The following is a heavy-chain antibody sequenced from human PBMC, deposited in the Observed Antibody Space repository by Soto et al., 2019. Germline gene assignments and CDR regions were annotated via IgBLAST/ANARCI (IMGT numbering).Heavy chain of an antibody. V-gene: IGHV3-9*01. CDR2: ISWNSGSI. CDR1: GFNFDDYA. D-gene: IGHD6-19*01. J-gene: IGHJ4*02. CDR3: AKDYGDHAGYSSGWYSH. Sequence: GGSLRLSSAASGFNFDDYAMHWVRQAPGKGLEWVSGISWNSGSIGYADSVKGRFTISRDNAKNSLYLQMNSLRAEDTALYYCAKDYGDHAGYSSGWYSHWGQGTLVTVSS.